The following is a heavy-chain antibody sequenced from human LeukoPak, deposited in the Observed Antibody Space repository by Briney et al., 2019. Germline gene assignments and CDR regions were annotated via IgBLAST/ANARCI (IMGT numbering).Heavy chain of an antibody. CDR2: ISYDGSNK. V-gene: IGHV3-30-3*01. CDR1: GFTVSSNY. CDR3: ARRQYYYGSGSYYNQYYYYGMDV. Sequence: PGGSLRLSCAASGFTVSSNYMSWVRQAPGKGLEWVAVISYDGSNKYYADSVKGRFTISRDNSKNTLYLQMNSLRAEDTAVYYCARRQYYYGSGSYYNQYYYYGMDVWGQGTTVTVSS. D-gene: IGHD3-10*01. J-gene: IGHJ6*02.